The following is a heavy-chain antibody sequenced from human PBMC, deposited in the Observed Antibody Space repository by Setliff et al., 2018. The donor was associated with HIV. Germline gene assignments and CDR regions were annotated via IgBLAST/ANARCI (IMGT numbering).Heavy chain of an antibody. D-gene: IGHD6-6*01. J-gene: IGHJ5*02. Sequence: PGGSLRLSCAASGFTVRSNYMSWVRPAPGKGLEWVSVIYSGGSTYYADSVKGRFTISRDNSKNSLYLQMNSLRAEDTAVYYCARVAAPGVEYNLFDPWGQGTLVTVSS. V-gene: IGHV3-53*01. CDR3: ARVAAPGVEYNLFDP. CDR2: IYSGGST. CDR1: GFTVRSNY.